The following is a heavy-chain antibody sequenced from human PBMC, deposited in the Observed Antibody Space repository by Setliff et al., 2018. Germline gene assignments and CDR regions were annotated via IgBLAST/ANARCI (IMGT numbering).Heavy chain of an antibody. J-gene: IGHJ3*02. Sequence: GASVKVSCAASGFTFSSYWMSWVRQAPGKGLEWVANIKQDGSEKYYVDSVKGRFTISRDNAKNSLYLQMNSLRAEDTAVYYCASRRGDYYARAFDIWGQGTMVTVSS. CDR1: GFTFSSYW. D-gene: IGHD3-10*02. CDR2: IKQDGSEK. CDR3: ASRRGDYYARAFDI. V-gene: IGHV3-7*03.